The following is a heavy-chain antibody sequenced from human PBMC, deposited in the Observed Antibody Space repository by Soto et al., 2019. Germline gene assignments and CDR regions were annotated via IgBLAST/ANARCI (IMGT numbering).Heavy chain of an antibody. CDR3: ARSLGSGTGFEY. CDR1: GYTFSNYG. J-gene: IGHJ4*02. D-gene: IGHD3-10*01. V-gene: IGHV1-18*01. Sequence: ASVKVSCKASGYTFSNYGISWVRQAPGQGLEWTAWISGYNGDTKNAQSLQGRVTVTTDTSTSTSYMELRSLRSDDTAIYYCARSLGSGTGFEYWGQGTLVTVSS. CDR2: ISGYNGDT.